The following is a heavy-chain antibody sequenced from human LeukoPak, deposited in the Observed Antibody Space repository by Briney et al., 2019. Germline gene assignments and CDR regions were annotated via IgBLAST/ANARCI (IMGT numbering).Heavy chain of an antibody. J-gene: IGHJ4*02. CDR1: GGSISSSSYY. CDR3: ASHQGYCSGGSCYGGFDY. Sequence: SETLSLTCTVSGGSISSSSYYWGWIRQPPGKGLEWIGSIYYSGSTYNNPSLKSRVTISVDTSKNQFSLKLSSVTAADTAVYYCASHQGYCSGGSCYGGFDYWGQGTLVTVSS. CDR2: IYYSGST. V-gene: IGHV4-39*01. D-gene: IGHD2-15*01.